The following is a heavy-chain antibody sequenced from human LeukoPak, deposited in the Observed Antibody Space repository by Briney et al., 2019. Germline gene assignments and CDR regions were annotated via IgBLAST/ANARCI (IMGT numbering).Heavy chain of an antibody. CDR1: GYTFTSYG. CDR3: ARDGITIFGVVIILDY. V-gene: IGHV1-18*01. J-gene: IGHJ4*02. Sequence: ASVKVSCKASGYTFTSYGISWVRQAPGQGLEWMGWISAYNGNTNYAQKLQGRVTMTTDTSTSTAYMELRSLRSDDTAVYYCARDGITIFGVVIILDYWGQGTLVTVSS. CDR2: ISAYNGNT. D-gene: IGHD3-3*01.